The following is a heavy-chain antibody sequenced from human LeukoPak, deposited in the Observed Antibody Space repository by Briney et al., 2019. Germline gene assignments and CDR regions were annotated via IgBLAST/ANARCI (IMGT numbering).Heavy chain of an antibody. CDR2: IYHSGST. D-gene: IGHD3-10*01. CDR1: GYSISSGSY. CDR3: ARFYYGSGTYRSYWYFDL. Sequence: SQTLSLTCTVSGYSISSGSYWGWIRQPPGKGLEWIGSIYHSGSTYYNPSLKSRVTISVDTSKNQFSLKLSSVTAADTAVYYCARFYYGSGTYRSYWYFDLWGRGTLVTVSS. V-gene: IGHV4-38-2*02. J-gene: IGHJ2*01.